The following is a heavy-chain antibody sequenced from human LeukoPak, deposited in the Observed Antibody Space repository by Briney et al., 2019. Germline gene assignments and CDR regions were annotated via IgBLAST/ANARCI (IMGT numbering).Heavy chain of an antibody. J-gene: IGHJ4*02. CDR2: IYWDDDK. D-gene: IGHD6-19*01. Sequence: SGPTLVNPTQTLTLTCTFSGFSLSTTGVGVGWIRQPPGKALEWLALIYWDDDKRYSPSLKSRLTITRDTSKNQVVLTLTNVDPVDTATYYCAHRRLYSSGWPFDYWGQGTLVTVSS. CDR1: GFSLSTTGVG. CDR3: AHRRLYSSGWPFDY. V-gene: IGHV2-5*02.